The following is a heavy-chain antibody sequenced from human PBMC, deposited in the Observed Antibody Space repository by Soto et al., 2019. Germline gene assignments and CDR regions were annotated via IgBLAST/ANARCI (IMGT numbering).Heavy chain of an antibody. Sequence: PSETLSLTCTVSGGSISSGGYYWSWIRQHPGKGLEWIGYTYYNGRTYYNPSLKGRVGILVDTSRNQFSLNLNSMTVADTAVYYCARWVEVSLDYFDSWGQGIPVTVSS. V-gene: IGHV4-31*03. CDR1: GGSISSGGYY. CDR3: ARWVEVSLDYFDS. J-gene: IGHJ4*02. D-gene: IGHD1-1*01. CDR2: TYYNGRT.